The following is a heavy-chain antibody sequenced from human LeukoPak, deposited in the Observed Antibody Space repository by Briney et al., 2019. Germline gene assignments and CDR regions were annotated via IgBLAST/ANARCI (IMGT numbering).Heavy chain of an antibody. CDR3: ARVELRNARFGELLLFDY. CDR1: GFTFSSYW. J-gene: IGHJ4*02. CDR2: IKQDGSEK. Sequence: GGSLRLSCAASGFTFSSYWMSWVRQAPGKGLEWVANIKQDGSEKYYVDSVKGRFTISGDNAKNSLYLQMNSLRAEDTAVYYCARVELRNARFGELLLFDYWGQGTQVTVSS. V-gene: IGHV3-7*03. D-gene: IGHD3-10*01.